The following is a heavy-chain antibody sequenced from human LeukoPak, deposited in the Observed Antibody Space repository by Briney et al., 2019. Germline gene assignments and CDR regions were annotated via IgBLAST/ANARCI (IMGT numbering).Heavy chain of an antibody. J-gene: IGHJ2*01. D-gene: IGHD4-23*01. CDR2: IYYSGST. Sequence: PSETLSLTCTVSGGSISSYYWSWIRQPPGKGLEWIGYIYYSGSTNYNPSLKSRVTISVDTSKNQFSLKLSSVTAADTAVYYCARARTTVAHWYFDLWGRGTLVTVSS. V-gene: IGHV4-59*01. CDR1: GGSISSYY. CDR3: ARARTTVAHWYFDL.